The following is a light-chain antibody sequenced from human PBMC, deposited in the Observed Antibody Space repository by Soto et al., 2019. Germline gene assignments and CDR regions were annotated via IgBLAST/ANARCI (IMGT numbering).Light chain of an antibody. V-gene: IGKV1-5*01. CDR3: QPYYSYPWT. Sequence: DIQMTQSPFSLSASVGQRVTITCRASQSINNRLAWHQQKPGKAPKVLICDASSLKSGVPSRFSGSGSGTEFTITISSLQPDDFATYYCQPYYSYPWTVAQGTKVDIK. CDR1: QSINNR. J-gene: IGKJ1*01. CDR2: DAS.